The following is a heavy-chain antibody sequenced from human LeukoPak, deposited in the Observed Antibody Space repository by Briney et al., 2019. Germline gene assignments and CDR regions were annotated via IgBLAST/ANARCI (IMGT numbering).Heavy chain of an antibody. Sequence: SETLSLTCTVSGGSISSYYWSWIRQPAGKGLEWIGRIYTSGSTNYNPSLKSRVTMSVDTSKNQFSLKLSSVSAADTAVYYCAKDHKDIVVVVDALLDYWGQGILVTVSS. D-gene: IGHD2-15*01. J-gene: IGHJ4*02. V-gene: IGHV4-4*07. CDR3: AKDHKDIVVVVDALLDY. CDR2: IYTSGST. CDR1: GGSISSYY.